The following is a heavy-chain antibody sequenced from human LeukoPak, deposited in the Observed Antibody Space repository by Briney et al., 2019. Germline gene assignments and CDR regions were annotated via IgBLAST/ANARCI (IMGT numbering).Heavy chain of an antibody. Sequence: SETLSLTCTVSSGSISGFYWSWIRQPPGKGLEWIAYIFYSGSTNYNPSLKSRVTISVDTSRNQFSLKLTSVTAADTAVYFCARVGDIGADGRYYLDYWGQGILVTVSS. CDR3: ARVGDIGADGRYYLDY. V-gene: IGHV4-59*01. J-gene: IGHJ4*02. D-gene: IGHD3-16*02. CDR1: SGSISGFY. CDR2: IFYSGST.